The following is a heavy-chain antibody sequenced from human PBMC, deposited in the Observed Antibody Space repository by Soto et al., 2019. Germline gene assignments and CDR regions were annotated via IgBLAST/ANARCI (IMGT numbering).Heavy chain of an antibody. Sequence: QVQLVQSGAEVKKPGSSVKVSCKASGGTFSSYAINWVRQAPGQGLEWMGGIIPIFGTADYAQKVQGSVTITADESTSTAYMELSSLRSEDTAVYDCASRLTGSPNYYYFRDVWGQGTTVTVAS. V-gene: IGHV1-69*12. J-gene: IGHJ6*02. CDR2: IIPIFGTA. D-gene: IGHD1-20*01. CDR3: ASRLTGSPNYYYFRDV. CDR1: GGTFSSYA.